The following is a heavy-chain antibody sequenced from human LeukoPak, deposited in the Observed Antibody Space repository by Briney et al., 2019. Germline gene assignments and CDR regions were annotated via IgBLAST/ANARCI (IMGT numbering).Heavy chain of an antibody. CDR3: ARGGYYYGSGSYHPPDY. CDR2: IYTSGST. CDR1: GGSISSYY. Sequence: PSETLSLTCTVSGGSISSYYWSWIRQPAGKGLEWIGRIYTSGSTNYNPSLKSRVTMSVDTSKNQFSLKLSSVTAADTAVYYCARGGYYYGSGSYHPPDYWGQGTLVTVSS. V-gene: IGHV4-4*07. D-gene: IGHD3-10*01. J-gene: IGHJ4*02.